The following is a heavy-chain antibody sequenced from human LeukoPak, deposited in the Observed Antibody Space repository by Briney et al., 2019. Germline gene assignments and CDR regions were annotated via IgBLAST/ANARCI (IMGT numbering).Heavy chain of an antibody. CDR2: INHSGST. Sequence: PSETLSLTCAVYGGSFSGYYWSWIRQPPGKGLEWIGEINHSGSTNYNPSLKSRVTISVDTSKNQFSLKLSSVTAADTAVYHCGVRGVSGAFDIWGQGTMVTVSS. CDR1: GGSFSGYY. J-gene: IGHJ3*02. V-gene: IGHV4-34*01. CDR3: GVRGVSGAFDI. D-gene: IGHD3-10*01.